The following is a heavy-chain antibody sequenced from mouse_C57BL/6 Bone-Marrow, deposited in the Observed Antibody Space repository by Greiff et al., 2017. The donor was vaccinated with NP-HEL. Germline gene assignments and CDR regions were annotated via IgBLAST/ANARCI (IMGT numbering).Heavy chain of an antibody. CDR1: GYAFTNYL. Sequence: QVQLKQSGAELVRPGTSVKVSCKASGYAFTNYLIEWVKQRPGQGLEWIGVINPGSGGTNYNEKFKGKATLTADKSSSTAYMQLSSLTSEDSAVYFCARSRYYGNYDYGGQGTTLTVSS. CDR3: ARSRYYGNYDY. J-gene: IGHJ2*01. CDR2: INPGSGGT. D-gene: IGHD2-1*01. V-gene: IGHV1-54*01.